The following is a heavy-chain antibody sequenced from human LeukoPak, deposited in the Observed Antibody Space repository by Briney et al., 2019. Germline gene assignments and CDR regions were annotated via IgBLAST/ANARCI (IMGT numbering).Heavy chain of an antibody. CDR2: IYYSGST. V-gene: IGHV4-39*07. D-gene: IGHD5/OR15-5a*01. CDR1: GGSISSSSYY. CDR3: ARSTVSRFDY. J-gene: IGHJ4*02. Sequence: TLSLTCTVSGGSISSSSYYWGWIRQPPGKGLEWIGSIYYSGSTYYNPSLKSRVTISVDTSKNQFSLKLSSVTAADTAVYYCARSTVSRFDYWGQGTLVTVSS.